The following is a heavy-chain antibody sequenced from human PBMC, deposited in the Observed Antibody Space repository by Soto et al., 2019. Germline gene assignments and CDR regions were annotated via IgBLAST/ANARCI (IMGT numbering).Heavy chain of an antibody. Sequence: PAETLSLTCKVSGFTLRSAFFWGFIRQPPGEGLEWIGSIYQPGRGNVFHSPSTYTNPSLGGRVAISVDTSKNEFFLKLTSVTAADTAVYYCARVTIGGARPDYFDYWGQGTLVTVSS. V-gene: IGHV4-38-2*02. CDR2: IYQPGRGNVFHSPST. D-gene: IGHD3-16*01. CDR1: GFTLRSAFF. J-gene: IGHJ4*02. CDR3: ARVTIGGARPDYFDY.